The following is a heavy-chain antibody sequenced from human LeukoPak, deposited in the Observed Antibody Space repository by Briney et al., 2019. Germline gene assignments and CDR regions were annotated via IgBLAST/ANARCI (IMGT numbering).Heavy chain of an antibody. CDR1: GFTFSSYA. Sequence: GGSLRLSCAASGFTFSSYAMHWVRQAPGKGLEGVAVISYDGSNKYYADSVKGRFTISRDNSKNTLYLQMNSLRAGDTAVYYCASEGADGYSTIFDYWGQGTLVTVSS. V-gene: IGHV3-30-3*02. J-gene: IGHJ4*02. D-gene: IGHD5-24*01. CDR2: ISYDGSNK. CDR3: ASEGADGYSTIFDY.